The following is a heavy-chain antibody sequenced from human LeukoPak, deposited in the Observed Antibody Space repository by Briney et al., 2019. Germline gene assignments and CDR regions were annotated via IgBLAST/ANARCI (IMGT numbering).Heavy chain of an antibody. Sequence: GGSLRLSCAASGFTFSSYEMNWVRQAPGKGLEWVSYISSSGSTIYYADPVKGRFTISRDNAKNSLYLQMNSLRAEGTAVYYCAREIRYCSGSKCYLFDYWGQGTLVTVSS. V-gene: IGHV3-48*03. CDR1: GFTFSSYE. D-gene: IGHD2-15*01. J-gene: IGHJ4*02. CDR2: ISSSGSTI. CDR3: AREIRYCSGSKCYLFDY.